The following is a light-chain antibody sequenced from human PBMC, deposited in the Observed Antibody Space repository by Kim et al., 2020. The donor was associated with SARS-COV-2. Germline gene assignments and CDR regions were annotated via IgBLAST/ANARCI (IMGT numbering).Light chain of an antibody. CDR1: QSISSL. Sequence: AAVVDRFHIKCRASQSISSLLAWYHQEPAQAPKLLIYTASSLESGVPSRFSGSGTGTEFPLTISSLQPDDFATYYCHQYNSYPYTFGQGTKLEI. CDR2: TAS. V-gene: IGKV1-5*03. CDR3: HQYNSYPYT. J-gene: IGKJ2*01.